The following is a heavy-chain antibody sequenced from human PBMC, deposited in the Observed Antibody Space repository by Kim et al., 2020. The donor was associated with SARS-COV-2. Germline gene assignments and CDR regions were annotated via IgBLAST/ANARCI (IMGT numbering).Heavy chain of an antibody. CDR2: IYYSGST. CDR1: GGSISSYY. Sequence: SETLSLTCTVSGGSISSYYWSWIRHPPGKGLEWIGYIYYSGSTNYNPSLKSRVTISVDTSKNQFSLKLSSVTAADTAVYYCARGQRITFFGVVREMDLWGRGTTVTVSS. J-gene: IGHJ6*01. CDR3: ARGQRITFFGVVREMDL. V-gene: IGHV4-59*13. D-gene: IGHD3-3*01.